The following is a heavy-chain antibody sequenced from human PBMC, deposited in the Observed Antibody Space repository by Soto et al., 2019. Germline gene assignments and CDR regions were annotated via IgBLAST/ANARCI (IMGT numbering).Heavy chain of an antibody. J-gene: IGHJ6*02. CDR2: ISSSSSTI. CDR3: AREPAAADVRYYYYGMDV. V-gene: IGHV3-48*02. D-gene: IGHD6-13*01. Sequence: GGSLRLSCAASGFTFSSYSMNWVRQAPGKGLEWVSYISSSSSTIYYADSVKGRFTISRDNAKNSLYLQMNSLRDEDTAVYYCAREPAAADVRYYYYGMDVWGQGTTVTVSS. CDR1: GFTFSSYS.